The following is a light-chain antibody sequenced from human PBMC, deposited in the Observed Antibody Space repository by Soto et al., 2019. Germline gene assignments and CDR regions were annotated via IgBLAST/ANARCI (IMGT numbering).Light chain of an antibody. J-gene: IGKJ5*01. CDR3: QQRYNWPVT. CDR1: QSITNY. Sequence: EILLTQSPATLSLSPGERATLSCRASQSITNYVGWYQQKPGQAPRLLIYATSNRATGIPARFSGSGSGTDFTLTISSLEPEDFSVYYCQQRYNWPVTFGQGTRLEIK. CDR2: ATS. V-gene: IGKV3-11*01.